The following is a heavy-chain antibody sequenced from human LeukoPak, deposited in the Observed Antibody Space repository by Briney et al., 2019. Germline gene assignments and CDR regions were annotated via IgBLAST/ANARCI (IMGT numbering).Heavy chain of an antibody. CDR1: GFTFSSYA. CDR2: ISGSGGST. CDR3: AKDQYGSSGYFILPCDY. J-gene: IGHJ4*02. Sequence: PGGSLRLSCAASGFTFSSYAMSWVRQAPGKGLEWVSAISGSGGSTYYADSVKGRFTISRDNSKNTLYLQMNSLRAEDTAVYYCAKDQYGSSGYFILPCDYWGQGTLVTVSS. V-gene: IGHV3-23*01. D-gene: IGHD3-22*01.